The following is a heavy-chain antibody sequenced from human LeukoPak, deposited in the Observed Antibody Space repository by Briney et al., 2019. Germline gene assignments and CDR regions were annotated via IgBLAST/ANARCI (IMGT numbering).Heavy chain of an antibody. CDR2: ISYDGSNK. CDR3: AKGRGLSSGWADY. D-gene: IGHD6-19*01. V-gene: IGHV3-30*18. Sequence: GRSLRLSCAASGFTFSSYGMHWVRQAPGKGPEWVAVISYDGSNKYYADSVKGRFTISRDNSKNTLYLQMNSLRAEDTAVYYCAKGRGLSSGWADYWGQGTLVTVSS. CDR1: GFTFSSYG. J-gene: IGHJ4*02.